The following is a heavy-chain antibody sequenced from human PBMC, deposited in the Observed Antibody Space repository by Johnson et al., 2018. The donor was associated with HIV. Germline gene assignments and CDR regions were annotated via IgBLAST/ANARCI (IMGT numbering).Heavy chain of an antibody. CDR3: AREEERITMTEIAFDI. Sequence: VQLVESGGGLVQPGGSLRLSCAASGFTFSSYAMSWVRQAPGKGLEWVSAISGSGGSTYYADSVKGRFTISRDNSRITLSLQMKNLRAEDTALYYCAREEERITMTEIAFDIWGRGTMVTVSS. V-gene: IGHV3-23*04. CDR2: ISGSGGST. CDR1: GFTFSSYA. D-gene: IGHD3-22*01. J-gene: IGHJ3*02.